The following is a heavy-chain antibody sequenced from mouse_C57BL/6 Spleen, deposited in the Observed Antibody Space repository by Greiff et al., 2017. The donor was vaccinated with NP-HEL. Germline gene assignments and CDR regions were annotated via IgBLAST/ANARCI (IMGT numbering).Heavy chain of an antibody. D-gene: IGHD3-2*02. CDR3: ARRGAQATAD. CDR2: IYPRSGNT. V-gene: IGHV1-81*01. Sequence: VQLQQSGAELARPGASVKLSCKASGYTFTSYGISWVKQRTGQGLEWIGEIYPRSGNTYYNEKFKGKATLTADKSSSTAYMELRSLTSEDSAVYFCARRGAQATADWGQGTLVTVSA. CDR1: GYTFTSYG. J-gene: IGHJ3*01.